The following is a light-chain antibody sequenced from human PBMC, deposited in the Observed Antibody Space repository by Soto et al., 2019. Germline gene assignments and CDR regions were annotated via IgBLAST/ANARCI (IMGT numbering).Light chain of an antibody. CDR3: QEYSDWPQT. V-gene: IGKV3-15*01. CDR1: QSVSAN. J-gene: IGKJ1*01. Sequence: EFVLTQSPSTLYLSPGERATLSCRASQSVSANLAWYQQKPGQAPRLLIYGASTRATGIPARFSVSGSGTEFTLTLSSFQAEDCALYYCQEYSDWPQTVGQGTKVDIK. CDR2: GAS.